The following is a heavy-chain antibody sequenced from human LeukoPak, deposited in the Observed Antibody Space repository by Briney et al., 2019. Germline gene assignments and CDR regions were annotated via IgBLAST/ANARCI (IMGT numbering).Heavy chain of an antibody. CDR1: GFTFSSYE. D-gene: IGHD6-19*01. V-gene: IGHV3-48*03. CDR3: ARGGVFQWLVPGWFDP. Sequence: PGGSLRLSCAASGFTFSSYEMNWVRQAPGKGLEWVSYISSSGSTIYYADSVKGRFTISRDNAKNSLYLQMNSLRAEDTAVYYCARGGVFQWLVPGWFDPWGQGTLVTVSS. CDR2: ISSSGSTI. J-gene: IGHJ5*02.